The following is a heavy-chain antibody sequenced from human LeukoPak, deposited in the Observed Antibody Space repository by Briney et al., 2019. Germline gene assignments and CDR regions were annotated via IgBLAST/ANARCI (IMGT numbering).Heavy chain of an antibody. J-gene: IGHJ6*03. CDR2: IYYSGST. V-gene: IGHV4-59*12. Sequence: SETLSLTCTVSGGSISSYYWSWIRQPPGKGLEWIGYIYYSGSTNYNPSLKSRVTISVDTSKNQFSLKLSSVTAADTAVYYCARWRPYSSSWYVRSYYYYYYMDVWGKGTTVTISS. CDR3: ARWRPYSSSWYVRSYYYYYYMDV. CDR1: GGSISSYY. D-gene: IGHD6-13*01.